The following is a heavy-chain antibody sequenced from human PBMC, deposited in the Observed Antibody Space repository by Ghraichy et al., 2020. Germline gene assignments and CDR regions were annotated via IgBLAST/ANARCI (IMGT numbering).Heavy chain of an antibody. D-gene: IGHD5-18*01. J-gene: IGHJ6*02. CDR1: GFSLLSYA. CDR3: ARIRGAANYNALDV. V-gene: IGHV3-23*01. Sequence: GESLNISCAASGFSLLSYAMSWVRQAPGKGLEWVSGLNGGNTYYTDAVKGRVTISRNNSKNTVYLQMNSLRAEDTAVYYCARIRGAANYNALDVWGQGTTVTVSS. CDR2: LNGGNT.